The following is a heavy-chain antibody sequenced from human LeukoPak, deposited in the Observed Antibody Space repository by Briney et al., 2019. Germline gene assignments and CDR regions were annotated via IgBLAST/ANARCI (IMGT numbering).Heavy chain of an antibody. J-gene: IGHJ6*03. CDR1: GGSFSGYY. Sequence: PSETLSLTCAVYGGSFSGYYWSWIRQPPGKGLEWIGEINHSGGTNCNPSLKSRVTISVDTSKNQFSLKLSSVTAADTAVYYCARGRLGSIVVVPAANRRYYMDVWGKGTTVTVSS. V-gene: IGHV4-34*01. D-gene: IGHD2-2*01. CDR3: ARGRLGSIVVVPAANRRYYMDV. CDR2: INHSGGT.